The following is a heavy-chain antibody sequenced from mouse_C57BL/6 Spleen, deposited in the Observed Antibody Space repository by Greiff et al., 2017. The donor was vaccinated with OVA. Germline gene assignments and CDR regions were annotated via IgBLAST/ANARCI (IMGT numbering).Heavy chain of an antibody. CDR2: IDPEDGDT. Sequence: HLQHSEAYLVRPGASVKLSCTASGFNIKDYYMHWVKQRPEQGLEWIGRIDPEDGDTEYAPKFQGKATMTADTSSNTAYLQLSSLTSEDTAVYYCTTGLRGFAYWGQGTLVTVSA. J-gene: IGHJ3*01. D-gene: IGHD3-1*01. V-gene: IGHV14-1*01. CDR1: GFNIKDYY. CDR3: TTGLRGFAY.